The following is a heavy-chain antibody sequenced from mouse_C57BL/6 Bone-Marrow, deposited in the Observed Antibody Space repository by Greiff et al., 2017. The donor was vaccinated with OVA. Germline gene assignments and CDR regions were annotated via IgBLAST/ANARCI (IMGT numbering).Heavy chain of an antibody. V-gene: IGHV1-53*01. Sequence: QVHVKQPGTELVKPGASVKLSCKASGYTFTSYWMHWVKQRPGQGLEWIGNINPSNGGTNYNEKFKSKATLTVDKSSSTAYMQLSSLTSEDSAVYYCARGWERRGYFDVWGTGTTVTVSS. CDR3: ARGWERRGYFDV. J-gene: IGHJ1*03. CDR1: GYTFTSYW. D-gene: IGHD4-1*01. CDR2: INPSNGGT.